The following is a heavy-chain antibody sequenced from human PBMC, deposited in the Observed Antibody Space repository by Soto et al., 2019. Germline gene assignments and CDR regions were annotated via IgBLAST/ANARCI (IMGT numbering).Heavy chain of an antibody. CDR2: VFHSGSA. D-gene: IGHD1-1*01. V-gene: IGHV4-4*02. J-gene: IGHJ4*02. CDR1: GGSLTTPVW. CDR3: ARKAWTRLDY. Sequence: QLQLHESGPGLVKPSGTLSLTCGLSGGSLTTPVWWTLVRLRPGKGLEWIGEVFHSGSANYNPSLQSRVTISVDKSTNQFSLRLSSVTAADTAVYYCARKAWTRLDYWGQGALVTVSS.